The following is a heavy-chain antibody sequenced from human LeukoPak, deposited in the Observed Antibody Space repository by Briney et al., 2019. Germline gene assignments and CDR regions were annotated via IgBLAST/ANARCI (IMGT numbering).Heavy chain of an antibody. J-gene: IGHJ4*02. CDR1: GGSISSYY. D-gene: IGHD3-22*01. Sequence: SETLSLTCTVSGGSISSYYWGWIRQPPGKGLEWIGSIYHSGSTYYNPSLKSRVTISVDTSKNQFSLKLTSVTAADTAVYYCARAIDYYDSSGSFDYWGQGTLVTVSS. CDR3: ARAIDYYDSSGSFDY. CDR2: IYHSGST. V-gene: IGHV4-38-2*02.